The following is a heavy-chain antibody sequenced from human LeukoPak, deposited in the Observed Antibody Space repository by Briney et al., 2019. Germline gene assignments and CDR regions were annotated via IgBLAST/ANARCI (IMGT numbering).Heavy chain of an antibody. CDR3: ARDELWRGAPTSGDY. Sequence: PGGSLTLSCAASGFTFSSYSMNWVRQAPGKGLEWVSYISSSSSTIYYADSVKRRFTISRDNAKNSLYLQMNSLRDEDTAVYYCARDELWRGAPTSGDYWGQGTLVTVSS. J-gene: IGHJ4*02. D-gene: IGHD3-16*01. CDR1: GFTFSSYS. CDR2: ISSSSSTI. V-gene: IGHV3-48*02.